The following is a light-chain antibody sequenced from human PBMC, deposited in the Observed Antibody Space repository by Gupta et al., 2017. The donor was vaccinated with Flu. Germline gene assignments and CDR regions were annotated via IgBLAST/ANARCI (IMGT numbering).Light chain of an antibody. Sequence: QFLLTQPPSASGAPGQRVPIPCSGSSLNIGSNSVSWFQQFPGMAPKLLIYSDNQRPSGVPDRFSGSKSDTSASLAISGLRSEDEADYYCAAWDDGLYGVLFGGGTKLTVL. CDR2: SDN. CDR1: SLNIGSNS. CDR3: AAWDDGLYGVL. J-gene: IGLJ2*01. V-gene: IGLV1-44*01.